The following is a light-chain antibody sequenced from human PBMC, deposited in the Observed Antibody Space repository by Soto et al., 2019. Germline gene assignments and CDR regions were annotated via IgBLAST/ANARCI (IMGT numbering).Light chain of an antibody. V-gene: IGLV2-11*01. J-gene: IGLJ3*02. CDR2: RVT. CDR3: CSYAGTYTPWV. CDR1: SRDVGAYNY. Sequence: QSVLTQPLSVSGSPGPAVTISCTGTSRDVGAYNYVSWYQQHPGKVPKVIIYRVTGRPSGIPDRFSGSKSGNTASLTISGLQGDDEADYYCCSYAGTYTPWVFGGGTKLTVL.